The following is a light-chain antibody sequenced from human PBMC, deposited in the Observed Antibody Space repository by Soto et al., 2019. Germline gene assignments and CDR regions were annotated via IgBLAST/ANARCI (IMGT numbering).Light chain of an antibody. Sequence: EIVLTQSPGTLSLSPGEGATLSCRASQSVSINYLAWYQQKPGQAPRLLIYGASSRATGIPDRFSGSGSGTDFTLTISRLEPEDFAVYFCQQYSSSPVTFGQETKVDNK. CDR1: QSVSINY. CDR3: QQYSSSPVT. J-gene: IGKJ1*01. CDR2: GAS. V-gene: IGKV3-20*01.